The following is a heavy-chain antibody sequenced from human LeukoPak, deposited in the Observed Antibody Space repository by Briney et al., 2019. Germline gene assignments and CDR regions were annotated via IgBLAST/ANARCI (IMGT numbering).Heavy chain of an antibody. CDR1: GFTFSSYS. Sequence: GGSLRLSCAASGFTFSSYSMNWVRQAPGKWLEWVSYITGGSYTIYYAQSVRGRFTISRDNAKNSLYLQMNSLRAEDTAVHYCARTLSGWDYFDYWGQGTLVTVSS. D-gene: IGHD6-19*01. J-gene: IGHJ4*02. CDR3: ARTLSGWDYFDY. V-gene: IGHV3-48*04. CDR2: ITGGSYTI.